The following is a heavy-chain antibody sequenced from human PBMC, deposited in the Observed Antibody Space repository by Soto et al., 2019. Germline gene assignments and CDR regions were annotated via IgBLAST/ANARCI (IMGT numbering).Heavy chain of an antibody. Sequence: QVQLVESGVGVVQPGRSLRLSCAASGFTFSSYGMHWGRQAPGKGLEWGAVIWYAGSSKYYADSVKGRFTISRDNSKNTLYLQMNSLSAEDTAVYYCARSKRGYSYGYDYWGQGTLVTVSS. V-gene: IGHV3-33*01. CDR1: GFTFSSYG. J-gene: IGHJ4*02. CDR3: ARSKRGYSYGYDY. CDR2: IWYAGSSK. D-gene: IGHD5-18*01.